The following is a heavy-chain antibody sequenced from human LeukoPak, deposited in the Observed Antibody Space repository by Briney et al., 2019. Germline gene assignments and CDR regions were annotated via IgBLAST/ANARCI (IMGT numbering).Heavy chain of an antibody. CDR2: IRIPTGAL. CDR1: GFSFSSYT. D-gene: IGHD3-22*01. J-gene: IGHJ4*02. V-gene: IGHV3-48*01. CDR3: VRGKLVYYYDNSGYFDS. Sequence: GGSLRLPCAASGFSFSSYTMNWVRQAPGKGLEWLSYIRIPTGALYYADSVKGRFTISGDNAKNSLYLQMNNLRAEDTAVYYCVRGKLVYYYDNSGYFDSWGRGTLVTVSS.